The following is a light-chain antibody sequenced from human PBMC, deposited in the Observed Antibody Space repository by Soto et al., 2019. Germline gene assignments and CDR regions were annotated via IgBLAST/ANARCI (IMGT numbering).Light chain of an antibody. CDR1: QSVSSY. V-gene: IGKV3-11*01. Sequence: EIVMTQSPATLSVSPGERATLSCRASQSVSSYLARYQQKPGLPPRLLIYDASNRATGIPARFSGSGSGTDFTLIISSLEPEDFAVYYCQHRSIWPVSFGQGTLLEI. CDR3: QHRSIWPVS. CDR2: DAS. J-gene: IGKJ5*01.